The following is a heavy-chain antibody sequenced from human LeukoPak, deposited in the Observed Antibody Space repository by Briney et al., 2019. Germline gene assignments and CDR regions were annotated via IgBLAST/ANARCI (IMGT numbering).Heavy chain of an antibody. V-gene: IGHV5-10-1*01. CDR2: IDPSDSYT. J-gene: IGHJ3*02. Sequence: GESLKISCKGSGYSYTSYWISWVRQMPGKGLEWMGRIDPSDSYTNYSPSFQGHVTISADKSISTAYLQWSSLKASDTAMYYCASPQSSYYDSSGYYYDAFDIWGQGTMVTVSS. CDR1: GYSYTSYW. D-gene: IGHD3-22*01. CDR3: ASPQSSYYDSSGYYYDAFDI.